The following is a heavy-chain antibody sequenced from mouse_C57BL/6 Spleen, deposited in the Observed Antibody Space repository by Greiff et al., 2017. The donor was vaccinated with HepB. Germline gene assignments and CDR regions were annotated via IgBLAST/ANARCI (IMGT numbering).Heavy chain of an antibody. CDR2: INPGSGGT. D-gene: IGHD1-1*01. V-gene: IGHV1-54*01. J-gene: IGHJ1*03. Sequence: QVQLQQSGAELVRPGTSVKVSCKASGYAFTNYLIEWVKQRPGQGLEWIGVINPGSGGTNYNEKFKGKATLTADKSSSTAYMQLSSLTSEGSAVYFCARTATTVVEWYFDVWGTGTTVTVSS. CDR1: GYAFTNYL. CDR3: ARTATTVVEWYFDV.